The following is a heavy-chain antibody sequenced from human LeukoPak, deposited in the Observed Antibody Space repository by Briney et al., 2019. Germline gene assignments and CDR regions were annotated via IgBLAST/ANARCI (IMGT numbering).Heavy chain of an antibody. CDR3: AREDRQKRIWGIAARPRYFDY. CDR2: INPSGGST. CDR1: GYTFTSYY. Sequence: ASVKVSCKASGYTFTSYYMHWVRQAPGQGLEWMGIINPSGGSTSYAQKFQGRVTMTRDTSTSIVYMELSSLRSEDTAVYYCAREDRQKRIWGIAARPRYFDYWGQGTLVTVSS. V-gene: IGHV1-46*01. J-gene: IGHJ4*02. D-gene: IGHD6-6*01.